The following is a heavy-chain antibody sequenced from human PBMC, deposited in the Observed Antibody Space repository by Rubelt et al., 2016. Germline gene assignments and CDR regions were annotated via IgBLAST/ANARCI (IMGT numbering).Heavy chain of an antibody. D-gene: IGHD6-13*01. CDR3: ARLAAAYYFDY. Sequence: QVQLVQSGAEVKKPGASVKVSCKASGGTFSSYAISWVRQAPGQGLEWMGGIIPILGIAKYAQKFQGRVTITPDKATSTAYMELSSLRSEDTAVYYCARLAAAYYFDYWGQGTLVTVSS. V-gene: IGHV1-69*10. J-gene: IGHJ4*02. CDR2: IIPILGIA. CDR1: GGTFSSYA.